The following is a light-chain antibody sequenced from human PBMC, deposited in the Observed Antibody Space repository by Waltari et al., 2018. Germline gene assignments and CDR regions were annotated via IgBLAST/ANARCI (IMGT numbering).Light chain of an antibody. V-gene: IGLV1-51*01. CDR1: SSNIGNNY. Sequence: QSVLTQPPSVSAAPGQKVTISCSGSSSNIGNNYVSWYQQFPGKAPKLLIYDNNKRPAGVPDRFSGSKSGTSSTLGITGIQTGDEADYYCGTWDSSLSAGGVFGTGTKVTVL. CDR3: GTWDSSLSAGGV. J-gene: IGLJ1*01. CDR2: DNN.